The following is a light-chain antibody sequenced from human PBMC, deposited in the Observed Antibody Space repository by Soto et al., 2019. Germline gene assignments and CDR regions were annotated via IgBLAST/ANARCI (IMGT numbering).Light chain of an antibody. CDR3: TSYAGSNIGV. V-gene: IGLV2-8*01. J-gene: IGLJ3*02. CDR1: SSDVGGYNY. Sequence: QSALTQPPSASGSPGQSVTISCTGTSSDVGGYNYVSWYQQYPGKAPKLMIYEVSKRPSGVPDRFSGSKSGKTASLTGSGLQPEDEADYYCTSYAGSNIGVFGGGTKLTVL. CDR2: EVS.